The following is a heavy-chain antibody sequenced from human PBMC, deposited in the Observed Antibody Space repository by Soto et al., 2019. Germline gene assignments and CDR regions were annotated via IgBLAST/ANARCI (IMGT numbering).Heavy chain of an antibody. CDR3: ARDRRPHIPIGPFDY. D-gene: IGHD3-10*01. J-gene: IGHJ4*02. Sequence: GGSLRLSCAASGFTFSSYSMNWVRQAPGKGLEWVSSISSSSSYIYYADSVKGRFTISRDNAKNSLYLQMNSLRAEDTAVYYCARDRRPHIPIGPFDYWGQGTLVTVSS. V-gene: IGHV3-21*01. CDR1: GFTFSSYS. CDR2: ISSSSSYI.